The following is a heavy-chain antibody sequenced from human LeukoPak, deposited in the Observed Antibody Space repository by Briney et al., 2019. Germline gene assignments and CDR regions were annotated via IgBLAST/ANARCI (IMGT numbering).Heavy chain of an antibody. CDR1: GGSFSGYY. CDR3: ARTFDSRFDI. D-gene: IGHD3-16*01. V-gene: IGHV4-34*01. J-gene: IGHJ3*02. CDR2: INHSGST. Sequence: SETLSLTCAVYGGSFSGYYWSWIRQPPGKGLEWIGEINHSGSTNYNPSLKSRVTISVDTSKNQFSLKLSSVTAAYTAVYYCARTFDSRFDIWGQGTMVTVSS.